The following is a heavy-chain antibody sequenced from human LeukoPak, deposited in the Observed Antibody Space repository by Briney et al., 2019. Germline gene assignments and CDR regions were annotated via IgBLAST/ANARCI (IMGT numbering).Heavy chain of an antibody. V-gene: IGHV3-7*03. D-gene: IGHD3-22*01. Sequence: GGSLRLSCAASGFTFSSYWMSWFRQAPGKGLEGVANIKQDGSEKYYVDSVKGGFTISRDNAKNSLYLQMNSLRAEDTAVYYCATSGLNRRPPDYWGQGTLVTVSS. J-gene: IGHJ4*02. CDR1: GFTFSSYW. CDR3: ATSGLNRRPPDY. CDR2: IKQDGSEK.